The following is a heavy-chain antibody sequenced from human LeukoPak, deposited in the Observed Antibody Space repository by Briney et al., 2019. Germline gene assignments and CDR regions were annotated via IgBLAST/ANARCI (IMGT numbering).Heavy chain of an antibody. V-gene: IGHV1-18*01. D-gene: IGHD4-17*01. J-gene: IGHJ6*03. CDR2: ISAYNGNT. CDR3: ARRSGDYVIRRLYYYYYYMDV. Sequence: ASVKVSCKSSGYTFTSYGISWVRQAPGQGLEWLGWISAYNGNTNYAQKLQGRVTMTTDTSTSTAYMELRRLRSDDTAVYYCARRSGDYVIRRLYYYYYYMDVWGKGTTVTVSS. CDR1: GYTFTSYG.